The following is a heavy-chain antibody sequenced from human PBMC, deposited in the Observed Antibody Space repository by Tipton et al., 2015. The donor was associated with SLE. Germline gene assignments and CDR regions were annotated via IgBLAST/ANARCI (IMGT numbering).Heavy chain of an antibody. Sequence: SLRLSCAASGFTFSSYEMNWVRQAPGKGLEWVSDISSSGSTIYYADSVKGRFTISRDNAKNSLYLQMNSRRAEDTAVYYCARGGDSSSWTGGYWGQGTLVTVSS. CDR2: ISSSGSTI. V-gene: IGHV3-48*03. D-gene: IGHD6-13*01. CDR1: GFTFSSYE. CDR3: ARGGDSSSWTGGY. J-gene: IGHJ4*02.